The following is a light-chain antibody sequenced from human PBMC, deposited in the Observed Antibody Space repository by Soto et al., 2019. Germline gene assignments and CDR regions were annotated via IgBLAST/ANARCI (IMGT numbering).Light chain of an antibody. V-gene: IGLV2-14*03. CDR2: HVT. J-gene: IGLJ1*01. CDR1: DYDVGRYSS. CDR3: PGFPGGPTGF. Sequence: QSVLTQPASVSGSLGQSITISCTGGDYDVGRYSSVSWYQQHPDQAPKLIIYHVTNRPSGVSNRFSGSKSGDTASLTISGPPAGREADYFWPGFPGGPTGFFGSGTKLTVL.